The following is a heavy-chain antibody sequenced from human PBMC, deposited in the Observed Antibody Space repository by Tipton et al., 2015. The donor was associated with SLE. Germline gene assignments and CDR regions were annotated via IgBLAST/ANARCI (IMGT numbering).Heavy chain of an antibody. V-gene: IGHV3-23*03. J-gene: IGHJ4*02. D-gene: IGHD6-19*01. CDR1: GFAFSSFN. Sequence: SLRLSCAASGFAFSSFNMNWVRQAPGKGLEWVSYIGTGGKTIYYADSVKGRFTISRDNSKNTLSLQMNSLRADDTAVYYCAKWGSSSGLDSWGQGTLVTVSS. CDR2: IGTGGKTI. CDR3: AKWGSSSGLDS.